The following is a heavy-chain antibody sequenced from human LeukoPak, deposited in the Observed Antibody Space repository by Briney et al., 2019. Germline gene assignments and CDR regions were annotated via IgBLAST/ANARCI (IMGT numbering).Heavy chain of an antibody. CDR3: TTDQYYYGSGSYYNYGWFDP. CDR2: IKSKTDGGTT. D-gene: IGHD3-10*01. Sequence: PGGSLRLSCAASGFTFSNAWMSWVRQAPGKGLEWVGRIKSKTDGGTTDYAAPVKGRFTISRDDSKNTLYLQMNSLKTEDTAVYYCTTDQYYYGSGSYYNYGWFDPWGQGTLVTVSS. V-gene: IGHV3-15*01. CDR1: GFTFSNAW. J-gene: IGHJ5*02.